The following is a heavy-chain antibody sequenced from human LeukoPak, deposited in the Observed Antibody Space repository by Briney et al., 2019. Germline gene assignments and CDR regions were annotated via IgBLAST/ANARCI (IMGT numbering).Heavy chain of an antibody. V-gene: IGHV4-39*07. Sequence: SETLSLTCTVSGGSISSSSYYWGWIRQPPGKGLEWIGSIYYSGSTYYNPSLKSRVTISVDTSKNQFSLKLSSVTAADTAVYYCARALGYCSGGSCPPREYYYYMDVWGKGTTVTVSS. D-gene: IGHD2-15*01. CDR2: IYYSGST. CDR1: GGSISSSSYY. J-gene: IGHJ6*03. CDR3: ARALGYCSGGSCPPREYYYYMDV.